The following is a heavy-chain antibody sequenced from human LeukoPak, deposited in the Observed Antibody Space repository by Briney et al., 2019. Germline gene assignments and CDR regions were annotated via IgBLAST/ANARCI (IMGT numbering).Heavy chain of an antibody. D-gene: IGHD1-26*01. CDR3: ARKLRLGGNWFDP. Sequence: ASVKVSFKTSGGTFTSYAITWVRQAPGQGLEWMGKIIPISGTTNYAQKFQGRVTFTADESTSTAYMELSSLRSEDTALYYCARKLRLGGNWFDPWGQGTLVTVSS. CDR1: GGTFTSYA. V-gene: IGHV1-69*15. CDR2: IIPISGTT. J-gene: IGHJ5*02.